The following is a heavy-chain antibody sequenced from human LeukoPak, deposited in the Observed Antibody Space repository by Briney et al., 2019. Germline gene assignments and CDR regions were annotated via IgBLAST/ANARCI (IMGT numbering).Heavy chain of an antibody. V-gene: IGHV3-21*01. Sequence: GGSLRPSCAASGFTFSSYAMIWVRQAPGKGLEWVSSISPTSGYIYYADSVKGRFTISRDNAENSLYLLMNSLRAEDTAVYYCAREGPTAALFDYWDQGTQVTVSS. CDR1: GFTFSSYA. CDR3: AREGPTAALFDY. J-gene: IGHJ4*02. CDR2: ISPTSGYI. D-gene: IGHD4-17*01.